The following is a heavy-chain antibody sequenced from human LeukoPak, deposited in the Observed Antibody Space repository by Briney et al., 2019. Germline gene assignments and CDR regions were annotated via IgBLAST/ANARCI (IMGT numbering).Heavy chain of an antibody. CDR3: ATTFGYSGYDDLANRWFDP. J-gene: IGHJ5*02. CDR1: GFTFSSYA. V-gene: IGHV3-23*01. CDR2: ISGSGGST. Sequence: PGGSLRLSCAASGFTFSSYAMSWVRQAPGKGLEWVSAISGSGGSTYYADSVKGRFTISRDNSKNTLYLQMNSLRAEDTAVYYCATTFGYSGYDDLANRWFDPWGQGTLVTVSS. D-gene: IGHD5-12*01.